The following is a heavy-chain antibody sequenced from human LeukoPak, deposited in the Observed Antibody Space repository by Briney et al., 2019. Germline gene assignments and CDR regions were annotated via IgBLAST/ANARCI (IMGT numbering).Heavy chain of an antibody. V-gene: IGHV3-21*04. D-gene: IGHD1-26*01. CDR3: AKDFGIVGATTSDY. CDR2: ISSSSSYI. CDR1: GFTFSSYS. J-gene: IGHJ4*02. Sequence: GGSLRLSCAASGFTFSSYSMNWVRQAPGKGLEWVSSISSSSSYIYYADSVKGRFTISRDNSKNTLYLQMNSLRAEDTAVYYCAKDFGIVGATTSDYWGQGTLVTVSS.